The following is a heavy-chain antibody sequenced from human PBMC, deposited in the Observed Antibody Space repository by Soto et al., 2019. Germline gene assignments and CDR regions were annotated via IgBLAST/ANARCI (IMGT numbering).Heavy chain of an antibody. V-gene: IGHV4-4*07. CDR2: IYSSGST. Sequence: QVQLQESGPGLVKASETLSLTCTVSSGSFSTYYWSWIRQPAGKGLEWIGRIYSSGSTLYHPSPKGRVTMSVDTSKNQFSLKLGSVTAADPAVYLCAGGAAADFFDYWGQGTLVNVSS. J-gene: IGHJ4*02. CDR3: AGGAAADFFDY. CDR1: SGSFSTYY. D-gene: IGHD6-13*01.